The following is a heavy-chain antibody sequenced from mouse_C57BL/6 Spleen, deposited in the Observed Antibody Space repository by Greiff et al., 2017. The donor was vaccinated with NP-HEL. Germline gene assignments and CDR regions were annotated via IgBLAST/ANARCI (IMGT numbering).Heavy chain of an antibody. D-gene: IGHD2-4*01. Sequence: DVKLQESGPGLVKPSQSLSLTCSVTGYSITSGYYWNWIRQFPGNKLEWMGYISYDGSNNYNPSLKNRISITRDTSKNQFFLKLNSVTTEDTATYYCAREDDYDGFAYWGQRTLVTVSA. CDR2: ISYDGSN. CDR3: AREDDYDGFAY. CDR1: GYSITSGYY. J-gene: IGHJ3*01. V-gene: IGHV3-6*01.